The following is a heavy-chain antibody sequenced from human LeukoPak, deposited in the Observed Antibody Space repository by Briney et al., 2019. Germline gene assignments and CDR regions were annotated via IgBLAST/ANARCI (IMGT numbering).Heavy chain of an antibody. D-gene: IGHD3-16*01. J-gene: IGHJ5*02. Sequence: GASVKVSCKASGYTFTSYGISWVRQAPGQGLEWMGWISAYNGNTNYAQKLQGSVTMTTDTSTSTAYMELRSLRSDDTTVYYCARARLIAPYWFDPWGQGTLVTVSS. CDR2: ISAYNGNT. V-gene: IGHV1-18*01. CDR1: GYTFTSYG. CDR3: ARARLIAPYWFDP.